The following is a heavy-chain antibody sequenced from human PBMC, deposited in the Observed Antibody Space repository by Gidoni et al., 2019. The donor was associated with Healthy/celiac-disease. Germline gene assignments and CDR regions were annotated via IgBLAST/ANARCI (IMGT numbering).Heavy chain of an antibody. CDR1: GGSFSGYY. CDR2: INHSGST. CDR3: ARVYVDTAMATGRFYYYGMDV. Sequence: QVQLQQWGAGLLEPSETLSLTCAVYGGSFSGYYWSWIRQPPGKGLEWIGEINHSGSTNYNPSLKSRVTISVDTSKNQFSLKLSSVTAADTAVYYCARVYVDTAMATGRFYYYGMDVWGQGTTVTVSS. J-gene: IGHJ6*02. D-gene: IGHD5-18*01. V-gene: IGHV4-34*01.